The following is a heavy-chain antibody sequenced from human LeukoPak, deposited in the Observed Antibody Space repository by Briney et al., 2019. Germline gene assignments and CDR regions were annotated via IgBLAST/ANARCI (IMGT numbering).Heavy chain of an antibody. Sequence: SETLSLTCTVSGGSISTYYWSWIRQPPGRGLEWIGYIYYGGSTNYNPSLKSRVTISVDTSKNQFSLKLSSVTAADTAMYYCARDGRIAVAGFYYYYGMDVWGQGTTVTVSS. CDR3: ARDGRIAVAGFYYYYGMDV. J-gene: IGHJ6*02. D-gene: IGHD6-19*01. V-gene: IGHV4-59*01. CDR2: IYYGGST. CDR1: GGSISTYY.